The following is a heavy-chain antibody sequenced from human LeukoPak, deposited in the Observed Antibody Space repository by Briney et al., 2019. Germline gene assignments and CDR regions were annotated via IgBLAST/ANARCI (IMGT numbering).Heavy chain of an antibody. Sequence: ASVKVSCKASGYTFTSCYMHWVRQAPGQGREWMGIINPSGGSTSYAQKFQGRVTMTRDTSTSTVYMELSSLRSEDTAVYYCATEIVVVPAAIEGGVAIAVGFDYWGQGTLVTVSS. CDR2: INPSGGST. J-gene: IGHJ4*02. CDR3: ATEIVVVPAAIEGGVAIAVGFDY. CDR1: GYTFTSCY. V-gene: IGHV1-46*01. D-gene: IGHD2-2*01.